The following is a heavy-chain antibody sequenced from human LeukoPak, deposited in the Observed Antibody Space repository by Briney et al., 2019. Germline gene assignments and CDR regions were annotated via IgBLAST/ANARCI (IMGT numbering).Heavy chain of an antibody. V-gene: IGHV4-34*01. CDR3: ARAREGEVVDS. CDR2: INHSGST. CDR1: GGSFSGHY. J-gene: IGHJ4*02. Sequence: SETLSLTCAVYGGSFSGHYWTWIRQSPGMGLEWIGEINHSGSTNYNPSLKSRVIISVDTSKNQFSLNLRSMTAADTTVYYCARAREGEVVDSWGQGTLVTVSS.